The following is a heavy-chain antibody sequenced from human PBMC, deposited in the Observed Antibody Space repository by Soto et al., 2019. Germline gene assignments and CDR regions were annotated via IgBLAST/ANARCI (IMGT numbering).Heavy chain of an antibody. CDR3: AKPSGYCSGGSCYCHYAS. D-gene: IGHD2-15*01. CDR1: GFTFTNYA. CDR2: ISGSGGTT. J-gene: IGHJ4*02. V-gene: IGHV3-23*01. Sequence: EVQLLESGGGLVQPGGSLRLSCAASGFTFTNYAMTWVRQAPGKGLEWVSTISGSGGTTYYPDSVKGRFTISRDNSKNTLYLQLSSLRADDTAIFYCAKPSGYCSGGSCYCHYASWGQGTLVTVSS.